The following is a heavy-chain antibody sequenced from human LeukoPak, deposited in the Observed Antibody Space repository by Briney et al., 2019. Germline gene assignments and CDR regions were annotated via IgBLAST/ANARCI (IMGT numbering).Heavy chain of an antibody. J-gene: IGHJ4*02. CDR3: ARRARGDCSGGSCSVALILFDY. V-gene: IGHV5-51*01. CDR1: GYSFTSYW. Sequence: GESLKISCKGSGYSFTSYWIGWVRQMPGKGLEWMGIIYPGDSDTRYSPSFQGQVTISADKSISTAYLQWSSLKASDTAMYYCARRARGDCSGGSCSVALILFDYWGQGTLVTVSS. CDR2: IYPGDSDT. D-gene: IGHD2-15*01.